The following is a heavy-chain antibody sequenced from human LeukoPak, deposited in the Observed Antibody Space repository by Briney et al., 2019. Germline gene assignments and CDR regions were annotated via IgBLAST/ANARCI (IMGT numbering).Heavy chain of an antibody. CDR3: ASGVLPVAGQDGMMNY. D-gene: IGHD6-19*01. V-gene: IGHV3-48*03. J-gene: IGHJ4*02. CDR2: ISGSGATI. CDR1: GFIFSSSE. Sequence: PGGSLRLSSAASGFIFSSSEINWVRRGPGKGLEWVSHISGSGATIYYADPVKGRFTIYRDNAKNSAYLQMNSLRVEDTAVYYCASGVLPVAGQDGMMNYWGQGTLVTVSS.